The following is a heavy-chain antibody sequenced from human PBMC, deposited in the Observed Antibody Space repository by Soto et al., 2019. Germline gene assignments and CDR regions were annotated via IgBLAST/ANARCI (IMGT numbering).Heavy chain of an antibody. J-gene: IGHJ4*02. D-gene: IGHD6-13*01. CDR2: INQSGIT. Sequence: SVTLSLTCAVFGGSFSNYYWSWIRQPPGKGLEWIGEINQSGITNYNPSLKSRVTISEDASKNQFSLKLSSVTAADTAVYYCARGNGIASRPADYWGQGTLVTVSS. CDR3: ARGNGIASRPADY. V-gene: IGHV4-34*01. CDR1: GGSFSNYY.